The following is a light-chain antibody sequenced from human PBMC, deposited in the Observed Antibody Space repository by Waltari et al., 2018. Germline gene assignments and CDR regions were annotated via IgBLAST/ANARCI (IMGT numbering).Light chain of an antibody. J-gene: IGKJ2*01. CDR1: QGISSY. CDR3: QQYYSYPYT. CDR2: AAS. V-gene: IGKV1-8*01. Sequence: AIRMTQSPSSLSASTGDRVTITCRASQGISSYLAWYQQKPGKAPKLLIYAASTLQSGVPSMVSGSGSGTDFTLTISCLQSEDFATYYCQQYYSYPYTFGQGNKLEIK.